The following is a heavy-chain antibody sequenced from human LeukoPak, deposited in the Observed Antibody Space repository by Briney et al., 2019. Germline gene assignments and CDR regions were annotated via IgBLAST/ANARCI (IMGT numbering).Heavy chain of an antibody. V-gene: IGHV4-59*12. CDR1: GGSISSYY. Sequence: PSETLSLTCTVSGGSISSYYWSWIRQPPGKGLEWIGYIYYSGSTNYNPSLKSRVTISVDTSKNQFSLKLSSVTAADTAVYYCAREGVSGYSSGWYQGFDPWGQGTLVTVSS. J-gene: IGHJ5*02. D-gene: IGHD6-19*01. CDR2: IYYSGST. CDR3: AREGVSGYSSGWYQGFDP.